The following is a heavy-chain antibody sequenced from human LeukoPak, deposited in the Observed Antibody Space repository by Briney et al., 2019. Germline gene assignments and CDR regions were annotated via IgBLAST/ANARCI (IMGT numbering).Heavy chain of an antibody. CDR1: GFTFRGYS. J-gene: IGHJ4*02. CDR2: ISSSSSTI. V-gene: IGHV3-48*02. D-gene: IGHD3-22*01. Sequence: GGSLRLSCAASGFTFRGYSMNWVRQAPGKGLEWVSYISSSSSTIYYADSVKGRFTISRDNAKNSLYLQMNSLRDEDTAVYYCARGRRYYDSSGPTVVYYFDYWGQGTLVTVSS. CDR3: ARGRRYYDSSGPTVVYYFDY.